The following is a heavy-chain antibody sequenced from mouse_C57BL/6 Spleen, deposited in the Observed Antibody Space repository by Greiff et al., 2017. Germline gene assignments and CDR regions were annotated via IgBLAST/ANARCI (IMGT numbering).Heavy chain of an antibody. J-gene: IGHJ1*03. D-gene: IGHD1-1*01. CDR1: GFSLSTSGMG. V-gene: IGHV8-12*01. Sequence: VKLMESGPGILQSSQTLSLTCSFSGFSLSTSGMGVSWIRQPSGKGLEWLAHIYWDDDKRYNPSLKSRLTISKDTSRNQVFLKITSVDTADTATYYCARRAPFYGSSYGWYFDVWGTGTTVTVSS. CDR2: IYWDDDK. CDR3: ARRAPFYGSSYGWYFDV.